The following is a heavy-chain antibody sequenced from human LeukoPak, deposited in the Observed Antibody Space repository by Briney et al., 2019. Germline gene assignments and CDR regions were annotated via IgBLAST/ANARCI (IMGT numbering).Heavy chain of an antibody. CDR2: INPNSGGT. J-gene: IGHJ4*02. CDR3: ARDLSGYSGYDF. Sequence: GASVKVSCKASGYTFTDYYIHWVRQAPGQGLEWMGWINPNSGGTNYAQKFQGWVTMTRDTSISTAYMELSRLRSDDTAVYYCARDLSGYSGYDFWGQGTLVTVSS. CDR1: GYTFTDYY. V-gene: IGHV1-2*04. D-gene: IGHD5-12*01.